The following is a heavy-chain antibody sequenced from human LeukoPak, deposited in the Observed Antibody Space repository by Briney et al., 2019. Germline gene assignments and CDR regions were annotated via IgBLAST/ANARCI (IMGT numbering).Heavy chain of an antibody. CDR2: IIPYFGTA. CDR3: ARGVDYCSSNSCPLSY. V-gene: IGHV1-69*06. CDR1: GGTFNTYS. Sequence: SVKVSCKASGGTFNTYSFTWVRQAPGQGLEWMGRIIPYFGTAKYALKFQGRVTITADKSTRTVYLDLSSLRSENTAVYFCARGVDYCSSNSCPLSYWGKGTLVTVSS. J-gene: IGHJ4*02. D-gene: IGHD2-2*01.